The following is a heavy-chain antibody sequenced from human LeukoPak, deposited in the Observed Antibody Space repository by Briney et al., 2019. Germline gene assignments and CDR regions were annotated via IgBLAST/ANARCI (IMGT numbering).Heavy chain of an antibody. Sequence: ASMKVSCKASGYTFTGYYMHWVRQAPGQGLEWMGWINPNSGGTNYAQKFQGWVTMTRDTSISTAYMELRSLKSEDTAVYYCARDWGMGPSSSWAWGQGTLVTVSS. V-gene: IGHV1-2*04. CDR3: ARDWGMGPSSSWA. D-gene: IGHD6-13*01. CDR1: GYTFTGYY. CDR2: INPNSGGT. J-gene: IGHJ5*02.